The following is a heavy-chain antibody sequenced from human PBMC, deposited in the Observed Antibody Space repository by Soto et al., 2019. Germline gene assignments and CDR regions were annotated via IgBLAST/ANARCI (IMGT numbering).Heavy chain of an antibody. Sequence: SETLSLTCTVSGGSISSSSYYWGWVRQPPGKGLEWIGSIYYSGSTYYNPSLKSRVTISVDTSKNQFSLYLQMNSLRAEDTAVYYCARDKGRSPLDYWGQGTLVTVSS. CDR1: GGSISSSSYY. V-gene: IGHV4-39*02. D-gene: IGHD2-15*01. CDR2: IYYSGST. J-gene: IGHJ4*02. CDR3: ARDKGRSPLDY.